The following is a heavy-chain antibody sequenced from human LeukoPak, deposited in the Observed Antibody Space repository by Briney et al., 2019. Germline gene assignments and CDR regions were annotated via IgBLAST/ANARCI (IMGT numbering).Heavy chain of an antibody. Sequence: GASVKLSCKASGYIFTDYYMQWVRQAPGQELGWMGRINPNSGCTNYAQKFQGRVTITADESTSTAYMELSSLRSEDTAVYYCARVQADYYDSSGSPFYYWGQGTLVTVSS. CDR3: ARVQADYYDSSGSPFYY. V-gene: IGHV1/OR15-1*04. D-gene: IGHD3-22*01. J-gene: IGHJ4*02. CDR1: GYIFTDYY. CDR2: INPNSGCT.